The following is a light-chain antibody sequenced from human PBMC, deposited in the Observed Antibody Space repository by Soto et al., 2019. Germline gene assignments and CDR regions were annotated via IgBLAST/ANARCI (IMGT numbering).Light chain of an antibody. CDR2: DAS. Sequence: DIQMTQSPSTLSASVGDRVTITCRASQSISSWLAWYQQKPEKAPKLLIYDASSLESGVPSRFSGSGSGTEFTLTISSLQPDDFATYYCQQYNSYPLCTFGQGTKLEIK. CDR3: QQYNSYPLCT. J-gene: IGKJ2*02. V-gene: IGKV1-5*01. CDR1: QSISSW.